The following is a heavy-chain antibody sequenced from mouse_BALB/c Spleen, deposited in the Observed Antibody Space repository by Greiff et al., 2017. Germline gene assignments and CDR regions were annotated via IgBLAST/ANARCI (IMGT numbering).Heavy chain of an antibody. CDR3: ASNYEDAMDY. D-gene: IGHD2-1*01. V-gene: IGHV2-9*02. CDR2: IWAGGST. J-gene: IGHJ4*01. Sequence: VQLKESGPGLVAPSQSLSITCTVSGFSLTSYGVHWVRQPPGKGLEWLGVIWAGGSTNYNSALMSRLSISKDNSKSQVFLKMNSLQTDDTAMYYCASNYEDAMDYWGQGTSVTVSS. CDR1: GFSLTSYG.